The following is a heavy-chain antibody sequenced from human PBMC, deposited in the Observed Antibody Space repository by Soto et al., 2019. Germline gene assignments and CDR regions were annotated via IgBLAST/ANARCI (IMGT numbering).Heavy chain of an antibody. CDR3: AAHIVVVPAAPPYYYYYGMDV. CDR1: GFSFSRYA. CDR2: INANGVST. J-gene: IGHJ6*02. V-gene: IGHV3-23*01. Sequence: GGSLRLSCAASGFSFSRYAMGWVRQAPGKGLEWVSGINANGVSTYYADSVKGRFTISRDNSKNTLYLQMNSLRAEDTAVYYCAAHIVVVPAAPPYYYYYGMDVWGQGTTVTVSS. D-gene: IGHD2-2*01.